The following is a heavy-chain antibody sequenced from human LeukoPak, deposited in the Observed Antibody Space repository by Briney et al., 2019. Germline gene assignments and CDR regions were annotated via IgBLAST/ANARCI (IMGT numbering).Heavy chain of an antibody. Sequence: GGSLRLSRSASGIYSISHAMIWVRQAPGKGLEWVSLISCSGGHTYYGDSVKGRFTISIDNSTKRLYLQMNSLRPEDTAVYYCAKGGAATMRDGYNYYFNYMEVWGRETTVTVSS. D-gene: IGHD5-24*01. CDR1: GIYSISHA. CDR3: AKGGAATMRDGYNYYFNYMEV. CDR2: ISCSGGHT. J-gene: IGHJ6*03. V-gene: IGHV3-23*01.